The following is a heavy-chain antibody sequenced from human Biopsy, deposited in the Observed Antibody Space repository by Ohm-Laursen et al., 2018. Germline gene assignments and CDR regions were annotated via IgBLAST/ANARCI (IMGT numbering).Heavy chain of an antibody. Sequence: GQTLSLTCAASRFTFNNYAMHWVRQAPGKGLEWVSTISANGVTTFYADSVKGRFTISRDGSSDTLYLQMHSLRADDTALYYCAKGGYCSATSCNMDVDYWGQGALVTVSS. D-gene: IGHD2-2*02. CDR3: AKGGYCSATSCNMDVDY. CDR1: RFTFNNYA. J-gene: IGHJ4*02. V-gene: IGHV3-23*01. CDR2: ISANGVTT.